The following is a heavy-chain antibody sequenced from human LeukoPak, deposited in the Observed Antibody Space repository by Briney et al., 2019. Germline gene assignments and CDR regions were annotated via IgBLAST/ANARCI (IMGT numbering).Heavy chain of an antibody. D-gene: IGHD6-13*01. CDR3: AKGGGKSAAGIRYYYYYGMDV. J-gene: IGHJ6*02. Sequence: TGGSLILSCAASGFTFSSYGIHWVRQAPGQGLEWVAVVSPDGSTNYYADSVKGRFTISRDNSKNTLYLQMNSLRPEDTAVYYCAKGGGKSAAGIRYYYYYGMDVWGQGTTVTVSS. CDR2: VSPDGSTN. CDR1: GFTFSSYG. V-gene: IGHV3-30*18.